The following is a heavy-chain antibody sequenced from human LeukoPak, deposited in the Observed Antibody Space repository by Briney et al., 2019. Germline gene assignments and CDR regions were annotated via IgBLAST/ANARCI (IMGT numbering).Heavy chain of an antibody. CDR3: AFGPHQQWLLADY. V-gene: IGHV3-23*01. Sequence: GGSLRLSCAVSGVSFSSYAVGWVRQTPGKGLQLVSTVTGSGDSTFYADSVNGRFTVSRDNSKNTLYLQMSSLRADDTALYYCAFGPHQQWLLADYWGQGTLVTVSS. CDR2: VTGSGDST. D-gene: IGHD6-19*01. J-gene: IGHJ4*02. CDR1: GVSFSSYA.